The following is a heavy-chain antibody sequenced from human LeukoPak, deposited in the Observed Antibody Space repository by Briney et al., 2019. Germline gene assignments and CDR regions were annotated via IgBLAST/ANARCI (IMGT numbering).Heavy chain of an antibody. CDR2: ISGSGGST. CDR3: AKSGQDIVVVPAATYYYYYGMDV. J-gene: IGHJ6*02. D-gene: IGHD2-2*01. CDR1: GFTFSSYA. V-gene: IGHV3-23*01. Sequence: GSLRLSCAASGFTFSSYAMSWVRQAPGKGLEWVSAISGSGGSTYYADSVKGRFTISRDNSKNTLCLQMNSLRAEDTAVYYCAKSGQDIVVVPAATYYYYYGMDVWGQGTTVTVSS.